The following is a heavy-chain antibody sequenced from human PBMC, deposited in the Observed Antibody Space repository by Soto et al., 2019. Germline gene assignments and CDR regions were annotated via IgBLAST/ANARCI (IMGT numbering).Heavy chain of an antibody. CDR1: GYSFTSYW. D-gene: IGHD3-22*01. Sequence: GESVKISCXASGYSFTSYWINWVRQMPGKGLEWMGKIDPSDSYTNYGPPFQGHVTISADKSITTAYLQWSSLEASDTAMYYCATTLIFPNYYDSSGYLDALDIWGQGTMVTVSS. V-gene: IGHV5-10-1*01. J-gene: IGHJ3*02. CDR3: ATTLIFPNYYDSSGYLDALDI. CDR2: IDPSDSYT.